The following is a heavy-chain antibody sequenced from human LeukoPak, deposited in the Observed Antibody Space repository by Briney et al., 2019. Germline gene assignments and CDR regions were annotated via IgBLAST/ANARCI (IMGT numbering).Heavy chain of an antibody. CDR2: IRYDGSNK. V-gene: IGHV3-30*02. CDR1: GFTFSSCG. D-gene: IGHD2-2*01. Sequence: GGSLRLSCAASGFTFSSCGMHWVRQAPGKGLEWVAFIRYDGSNKYYADSVKGRFTISRDNSKNTLYLQMNSLRAEDTAVYYCAKDKDGVVVPAAIFDYWGQGTLVTVSS. CDR3: AKDKDGVVVPAAIFDY. J-gene: IGHJ4*02.